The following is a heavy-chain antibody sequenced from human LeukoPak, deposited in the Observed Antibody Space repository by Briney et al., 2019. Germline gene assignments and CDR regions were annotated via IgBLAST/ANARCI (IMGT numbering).Heavy chain of an antibody. CDR2: SYPGESDT. V-gene: IGHV5-51*01. CDR1: GYSFISYW. CDR3: ARISWITMLVFAI. J-gene: IGHJ3*02. Sequence: AESPKISCKASGYSFISYWYWWGVQMPRKRGVGMGISYPGESDTRYSPSFQGQVPTSADTSTRTTYLQWSRLKASDTAMYYCARISWITMLVFAIWGEGTML. D-gene: IGHD3-22*01.